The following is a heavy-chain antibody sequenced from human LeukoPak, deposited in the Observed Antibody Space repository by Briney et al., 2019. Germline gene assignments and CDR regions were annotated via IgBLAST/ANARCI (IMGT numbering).Heavy chain of an antibody. CDR2: IYYSGST. CDR3: ARHSSGYQKYFDY. D-gene: IGHD3-22*01. Sequence: PSETLSLTCTVSGGSISSSSYYWGWIRQPPGKGLEWIGSIYYSGSTYYNPSLKSRVTISVDTSKNQFSLKLSSVTAADTAVYYCARHSSGYQKYFDYWGQGTLVTVSS. CDR1: GGSISSSSYY. J-gene: IGHJ4*02. V-gene: IGHV4-39*01.